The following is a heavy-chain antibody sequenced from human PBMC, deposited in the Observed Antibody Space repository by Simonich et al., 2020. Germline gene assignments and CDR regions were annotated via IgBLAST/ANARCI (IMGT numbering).Heavy chain of an antibody. D-gene: IGHD1-1*01. Sequence: QVQLQQWGAGLLKPSETLSLTCAVYGGSFSGYYWSWIRQPPGKGREGIGEINNSLSTNYNPALKSRVTISVDTSKNQFSLKLSSVTAADTAVYYCARHLQLGPFDYWGQGTLVTVSS. J-gene: IGHJ4*02. CDR2: INNSLST. CDR3: ARHLQLGPFDY. V-gene: IGHV4-34*01. CDR1: GGSFSGYY.